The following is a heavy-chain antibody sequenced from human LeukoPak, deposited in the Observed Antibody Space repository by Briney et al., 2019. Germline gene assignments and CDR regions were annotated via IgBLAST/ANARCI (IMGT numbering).Heavy chain of an antibody. V-gene: IGHV3-23*01. D-gene: IGHD3-22*01. CDR1: GFTFATYH. CDR2: IGVSGDI. J-gene: IGHJ3*02. CDR3: AKDRSYYYDSNDAFDI. Sequence: GGSLRLSCATSGFTFATYHMNWVRQAPGKGLDWVSTIGVSGDIYDADSVKGRFTISRDNSKNTLFLQMSSLRAEDTAVYYCAKDRSYYYDSNDAFDIWGQGTMVTVSS.